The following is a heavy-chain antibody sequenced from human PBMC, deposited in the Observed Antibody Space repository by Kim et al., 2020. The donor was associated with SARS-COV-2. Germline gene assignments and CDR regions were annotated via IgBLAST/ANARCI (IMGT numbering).Heavy chain of an antibody. CDR3: ARSPSGSFYYDSSPFDY. Sequence: SVKVSCKASGGTFSSYAISWVRQAPGQGLEWMGGIIPIFGTANYAQKFQGRVTITADESTSTAYMELSSLRSEDTAVYYCARSPSGSFYYDSSPFDYWGQGSLVTVSS. CDR1: GGTFSSYA. J-gene: IGHJ4*02. D-gene: IGHD3-22*01. CDR2: IIPIFGTA. V-gene: IGHV1-69*13.